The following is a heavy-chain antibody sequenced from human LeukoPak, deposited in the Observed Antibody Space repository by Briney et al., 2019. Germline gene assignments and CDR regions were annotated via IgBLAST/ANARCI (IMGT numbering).Heavy chain of an antibody. D-gene: IGHD5-24*01. CDR1: GFTVSSNY. J-gene: IGHJ3*01. CDR2: ISSSGNNA. V-gene: IGHV3-23*01. Sequence: GGSLRLSCAASGFTVSSNYMNWVRQAPGKGLEWVSLISSSGNNAYYADSVKGRFTISRDNSKNTLSLQMNSLRVEDTAIYYCAKDIQLSTWGLGTMVTVSS. CDR3: AKDIQLST.